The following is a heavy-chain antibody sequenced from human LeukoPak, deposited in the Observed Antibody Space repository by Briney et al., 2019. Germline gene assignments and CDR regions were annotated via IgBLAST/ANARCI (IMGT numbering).Heavy chain of an antibody. CDR1: GFTFDDYA. V-gene: IGHV3-43*02. CDR3: AKAGGGWELLGRYFDY. CDR2: ISGDGGST. D-gene: IGHD1-26*01. J-gene: IGHJ4*02. Sequence: GGSLRLSCAASGFTFDDYAMHWVRQAPGKGLEWVSLISGDGGSTYYADSVKGRFTISRDNSKTSPYLKMTSLRTEDTALYYCAKAGGGWELLGRYFDYWGQGTLVTVSS.